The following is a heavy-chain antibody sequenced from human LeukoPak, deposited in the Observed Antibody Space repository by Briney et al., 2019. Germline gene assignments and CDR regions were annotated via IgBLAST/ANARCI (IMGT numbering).Heavy chain of an antibody. CDR1: GFTFSSYA. D-gene: IGHD2-2*02. J-gene: IGHJ4*02. CDR3: AKAILPATILSFNDY. CDR2: ISGGGSST. V-gene: IGHV3-23*01. Sequence: GGSLRISCAASGFTFSSYAMSWVRQAPGKGLEWVSTISGGGSSTYYADSVKGRFTISRDNSKNTLYLQMNSLRAEDTAIYYCAKAILPATILSFNDYWGQGTLVTVSS.